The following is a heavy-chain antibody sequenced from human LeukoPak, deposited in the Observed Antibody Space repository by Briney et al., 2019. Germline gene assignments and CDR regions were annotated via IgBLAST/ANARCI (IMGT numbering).Heavy chain of an antibody. Sequence: TLSLTCTVSGGSISSGSYYWSWIRQPAGKGLEWIGRIYTSGSTNYNPSLKSRVTISVDTSKNQFSLKLSSVTAADTAVYYCARCCSAAAAHDAFDIWGQGTMVTVSS. CDR3: ARCCSAAAAHDAFDI. D-gene: IGHD6-13*01. CDR2: IYTSGST. CDR1: GGSISSGSYY. J-gene: IGHJ3*02. V-gene: IGHV4-61*02.